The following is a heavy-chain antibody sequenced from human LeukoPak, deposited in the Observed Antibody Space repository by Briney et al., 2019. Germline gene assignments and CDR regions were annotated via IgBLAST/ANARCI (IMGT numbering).Heavy chain of an antibody. CDR2: ISAYNGNT. CDR3: ARLQWTRGPDY. V-gene: IGHV1-18*01. CDR1: GYTFTNYG. Sequence: AASVKVSCKASGYTFTNYGINWVRQAPGQGLEWMGWISAYNGNTNYAQKLQGRVTMTTDTSTSTAYMELRSLRSDDTAVYYCARLQWTRGPDYWGQGTLVTVSS. D-gene: IGHD4-11*01. J-gene: IGHJ4*02.